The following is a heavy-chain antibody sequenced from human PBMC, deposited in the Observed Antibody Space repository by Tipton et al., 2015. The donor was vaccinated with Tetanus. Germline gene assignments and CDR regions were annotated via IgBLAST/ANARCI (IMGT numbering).Heavy chain of an antibody. J-gene: IGHJ4*02. V-gene: IGHV1-69*01. D-gene: IGHD7-27*01. CDR3: ARGPRNWGFDY. Sequence: QLVQSGAEVKKPGSSVKVSCKASGGTFTNYALSWVRQAPGQGLEWVGGITPIFGTTNSAPKFQGRVTITADESTNTAYMELSSLRSEDTAVYYCARGPRNWGFDYWGQGTLVTVSS. CDR2: ITPIFGTT. CDR1: GGTFTNYA.